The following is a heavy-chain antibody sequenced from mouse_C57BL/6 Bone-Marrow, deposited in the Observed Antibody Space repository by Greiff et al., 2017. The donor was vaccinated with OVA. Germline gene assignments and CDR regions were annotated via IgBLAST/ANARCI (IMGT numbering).Heavy chain of an antibody. CDR1: GYTFTSYW. CDR2: IYPSDSET. V-gene: IGHV1-61*01. J-gene: IGHJ1*03. CDR3: ASEGGLLPDWYFDV. Sequence: QVQLQQPGAELVKPGSSVKLSCKASGYTFTSYWMDWVKQRPGQGLEWIGNIYPSDSETHYNQKFKDKATLTVDKSSSTAYMQLSSLTSEDSAVYYCASEGGLLPDWYFDVWGTGTTVTVSS. D-gene: IGHD2-3*01.